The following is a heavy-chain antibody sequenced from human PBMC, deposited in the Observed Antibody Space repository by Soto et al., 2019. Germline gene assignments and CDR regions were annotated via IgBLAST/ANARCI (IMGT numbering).Heavy chain of an antibody. J-gene: IGHJ6*02. CDR3: ARMGVGSYGSYYYYGMDV. CDR2: IIPIFGTV. D-gene: IGHD5-18*01. V-gene: IGHV1-69*13. CDR1: GGTFSNYP. Sequence: SVKVSCKASGGTFSNYPISWVRQAPGQGLEWMGGIIPIFGTVNYAQKFQGRVTITADESTSTAYMELSSLRSEDTAVYYCARMGVGSYGSYYYYGMDVWGQGTTVTVSS.